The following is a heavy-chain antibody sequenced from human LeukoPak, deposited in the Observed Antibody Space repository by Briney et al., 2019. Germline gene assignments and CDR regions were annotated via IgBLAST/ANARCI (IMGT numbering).Heavy chain of an antibody. J-gene: IGHJ4*02. Sequence: SETLSLTCAVSGYSICSGYYWGWIRQPPGKGLEWIGSIYHSGSTYYNPSLKSRVTISVDTSKNQFSLKLSSVTAADTAVYYCARLYGSGSYFDYWGQGTLVTVSS. CDR1: GYSICSGYY. CDR2: IYHSGST. D-gene: IGHD3-10*01. CDR3: ARLYGSGSYFDY. V-gene: IGHV4-38-2*01.